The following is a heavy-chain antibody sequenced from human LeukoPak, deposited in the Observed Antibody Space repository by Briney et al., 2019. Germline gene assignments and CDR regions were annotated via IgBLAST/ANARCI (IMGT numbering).Heavy chain of an antibody. CDR1: GFTFSSYA. CDR3: ARDSSSGWYFDY. CDR2: ISGSGGST. V-gene: IGHV3-23*01. D-gene: IGHD6-19*01. J-gene: IGHJ4*02. Sequence: GGSLRLSCAASGFTFSSYAMSWVRQAPGKGLEWASAISGSGGSTYYADSVKGRFTIPRDNSKNTLYLQMNSLRAEDTAVYYCARDSSSGWYFDYWGQGTLVTVSS.